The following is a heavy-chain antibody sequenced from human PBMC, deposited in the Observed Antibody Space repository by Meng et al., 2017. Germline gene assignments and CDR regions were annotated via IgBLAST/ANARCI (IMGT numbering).Heavy chain of an antibody. Sequence: QLHESGPGLVRPSETLSLTCTVSGDSVTVGSHYWSWIRQPPGKGLEWIGYIDYGGSTSYNPSLRSRVTISVDTSNNQFSLKLSSVTAADTAVFYCARTRGDYYFDYWGQGTLVTVSS. CDR1: GDSVTVGSHY. CDR2: IDYGGST. V-gene: IGHV4-61*01. D-gene: IGHD3-16*01. J-gene: IGHJ4*02. CDR3: ARTRGDYYFDY.